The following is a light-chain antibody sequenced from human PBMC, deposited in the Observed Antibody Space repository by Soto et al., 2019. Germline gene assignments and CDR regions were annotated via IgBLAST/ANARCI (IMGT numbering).Light chain of an antibody. CDR1: QSMSNN. CDR2: GAS. J-gene: IGKJ5*01. Sequence: EIVMTQSPATLSVSPGERATLSCRASQSMSNNLAWYQQKPGQAPRLLIYGASTRYTGIPDRFSGSGSGTEFTLTISSLQSADFAIYYCQQYHNWPPFTFGQGTRLEIK. V-gene: IGKV3-15*01. CDR3: QQYHNWPPFT.